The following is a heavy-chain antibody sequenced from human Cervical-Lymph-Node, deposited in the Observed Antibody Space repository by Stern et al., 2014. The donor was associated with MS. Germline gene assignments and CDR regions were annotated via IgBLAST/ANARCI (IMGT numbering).Heavy chain of an antibody. Sequence: QLQLQESGPGLVKPSETLSLTCTVSGDSINSGDFHWSWVRQSPGKGLEGIGYIYYSGRNYNNPSLKSRVTMSIDTSTNQFSLNLTSVTAADTALYYCARMKTGLRENRGFDFWGQGTQVTVSS. V-gene: IGHV4-30-4*01. CDR2: IYYSGRN. CDR3: ARMKTGLRENRGFDF. D-gene: IGHD4-17*01. J-gene: IGHJ4*02. CDR1: GDSINSGDFH.